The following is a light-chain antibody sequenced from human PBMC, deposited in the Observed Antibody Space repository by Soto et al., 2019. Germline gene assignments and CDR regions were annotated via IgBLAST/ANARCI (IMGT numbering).Light chain of an antibody. CDR3: QQYGSSPRT. J-gene: IGKJ1*01. CDR2: GAS. Sequence: IVLTQSPCTLSLSPGERATLSCRASQSVSRSYLEWYQQKPGQAPRLLIYGASSRATGIPERFSGSGSGTDFTLTISRLEPEDFEVYYCQQYGSSPRTFGQGTKVDIK. CDR1: QSVSRSY. V-gene: IGKV3-20*01.